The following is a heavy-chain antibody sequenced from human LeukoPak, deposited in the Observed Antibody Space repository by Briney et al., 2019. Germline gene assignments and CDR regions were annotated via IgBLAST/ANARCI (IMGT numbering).Heavy chain of an antibody. D-gene: IGHD3-10*01. J-gene: IGHJ3*02. V-gene: IGHV3-30*02. CDR3: AKGMWFGESNDAFDI. CDR2: IQYDGSNK. Sequence: GGSLRLSCAASGFTFSSYGMHWVRQAPGKGLEWVAFIQYDGSNKYYADSVKGRFTISRDNSKNTLYLQMNSLRAEDTAVYYCAKGMWFGESNDAFDIWGQGTMVTVSS. CDR1: GFTFSSYG.